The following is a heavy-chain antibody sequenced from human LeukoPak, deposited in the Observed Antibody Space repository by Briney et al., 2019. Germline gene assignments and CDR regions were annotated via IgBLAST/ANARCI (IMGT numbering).Heavy chain of an antibody. CDR3: ARDLQLALRTANYGMDV. Sequence: GGSLRLSCAASGFTFSSYSMNWVRQAPGKGLEWVSSISSSSSYIYYADSVKGRFTISRDNAKNSLYLQMNSPRAEDTAVYYCARDLQLALRTANYGMDVWGQGTTVTVSS. J-gene: IGHJ6*02. V-gene: IGHV3-21*01. CDR2: ISSSSSYI. CDR1: GFTFSSYS. D-gene: IGHD6-6*01.